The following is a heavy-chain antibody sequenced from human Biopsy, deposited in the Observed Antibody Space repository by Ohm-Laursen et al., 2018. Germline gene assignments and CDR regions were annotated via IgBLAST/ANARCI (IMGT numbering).Heavy chain of an antibody. CDR3: ARGVPHYDGSGFPLAGYWYFDL. CDR1: GGSIGGGEYY. D-gene: IGHD3-22*01. J-gene: IGHJ2*01. Sequence: SDTLSLTCTVSGGSIGGGEYYWNWIRQHPGKGLEWIGLISYSGTTSYNPSLESLLTISIDTSKNHFSLNLRSVTAADTAVYYCARGVPHYDGSGFPLAGYWYFDLWGRGTLVTVSS. CDR2: ISYSGTT. V-gene: IGHV4-31*01.